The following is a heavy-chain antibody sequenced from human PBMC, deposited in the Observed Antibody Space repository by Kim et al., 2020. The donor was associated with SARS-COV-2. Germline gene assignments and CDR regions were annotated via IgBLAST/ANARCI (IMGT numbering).Heavy chain of an antibody. D-gene: IGHD3-10*01. CDR3: AKIGLDYGSGSYSYYYGMDV. J-gene: IGHJ6*02. V-gene: IGHV3-9*01. Sequence: RVTISRDNAKNSLYLQMNSLRAEDTALYYCAKIGLDYGSGSYSYYYGMDVWGQGTTVTVSS.